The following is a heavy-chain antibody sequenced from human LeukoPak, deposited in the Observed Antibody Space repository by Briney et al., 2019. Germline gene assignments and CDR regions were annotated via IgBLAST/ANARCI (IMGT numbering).Heavy chain of an antibody. CDR2: ISSEGKDR. V-gene: IGHV3-30*01. CDR3: ARQASVLQYYYNYMDV. Sequence: GGSLRLSCAASGFTFSNSAIHWVRQAPGKGLEWVSFISSEGKDRNYVESVKGRFIISRDNSKNTMDLQMNSLRPEDTAVYYCARQASVLQYYYNYMDVWGKGTTVIVSS. D-gene: IGHD2-8*01. CDR1: GFTFSNSA. J-gene: IGHJ6*03.